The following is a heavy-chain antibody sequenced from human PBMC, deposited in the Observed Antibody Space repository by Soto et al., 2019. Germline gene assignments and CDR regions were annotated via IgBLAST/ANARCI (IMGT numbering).Heavy chain of an antibody. Sequence: GGSLRLSCAGSGFAFGDSAMHWVRQAPGKGLEWVAGISWNSGAKGYADSVKGRFTISRDNAKKSLYLQMNTLRPEDTALYYCAKAPYAGYFYYFDSWGQGTLVTVSS. CDR2: ISWNSGAK. D-gene: IGHD5-12*01. J-gene: IGHJ4*02. V-gene: IGHV3-9*01. CDR1: GFAFGDSA. CDR3: AKAPYAGYFYYFDS.